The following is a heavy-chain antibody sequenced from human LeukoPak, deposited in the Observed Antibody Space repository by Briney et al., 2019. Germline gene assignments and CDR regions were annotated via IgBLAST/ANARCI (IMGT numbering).Heavy chain of an antibody. D-gene: IGHD2-21*01. V-gene: IGHV3-74*03. CDR1: GFTFSNHW. J-gene: IGHJ4*02. CDR2: IDECGSTA. CDR3: IRDEALWRLDY. Sequence: GGSLRLSCAASGFTFSNHWMHWGRQAPGKGLVWVSRIDECGSTAMYADSVKGRFSISRDNAKNTVMLQMNSLRAEDTGVYYCIRDEALWRLDYWGQGTLVSVSS.